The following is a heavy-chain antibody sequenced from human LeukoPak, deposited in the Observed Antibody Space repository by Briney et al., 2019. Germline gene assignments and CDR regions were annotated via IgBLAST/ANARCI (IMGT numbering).Heavy chain of an antibody. CDR1: GGSISSYY. CDR2: IYYSGST. J-gene: IGHJ3*02. D-gene: IGHD3-22*01. V-gene: IGHV4-59*01. Sequence: SETLSLTCTVSGGSISSYYWSWIRQPPGKGLEWIGHIYYSGSTKYNPSLKSRVTISVDTSKNQFSLKLSSVTAADTAVYCCARSYDSSGYYYYAFDIWGQGTMVTVSS. CDR3: ARSYDSSGYYYYAFDI.